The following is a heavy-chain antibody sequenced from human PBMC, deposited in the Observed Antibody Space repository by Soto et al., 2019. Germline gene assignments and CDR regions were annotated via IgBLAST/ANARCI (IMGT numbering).Heavy chain of an antibody. D-gene: IGHD3-16*01. CDR3: ARSLGDLWNSYFFHY. Sequence: EVHLLESGGDLVQPGGSQRLSCAASGFTFSDYSMSWVRQAPGKGLEWVSGISGSGWSTYYADSVRGRFTISRDNSKNTLFLQMNSLRAEDTAVYFCARSLGDLWNSYFFHYWGQGTLVAVSS. CDR2: ISGSGWST. J-gene: IGHJ4*02. CDR1: GFTFSDYS. V-gene: IGHV3-23*01.